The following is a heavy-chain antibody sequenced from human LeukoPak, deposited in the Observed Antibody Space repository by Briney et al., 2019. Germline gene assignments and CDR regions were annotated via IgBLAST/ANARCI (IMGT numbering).Heavy chain of an antibody. J-gene: IGHJ4*02. D-gene: IGHD6-19*01. CDR3: ARANPIAVAGTGFDY. CDR2: ISAYNGST. V-gene: IGHV1-18*01. Sequence: ASVKVSCKASGYTFTSYGISWVRQAPGQGLEWMGWISAYNGSTNYAQKLQGRVTMTTDTSTSTAYMELRSLRSDDTAVYYCARANPIAVAGTGFDYWGQGTLVTVSS. CDR1: GYTFTSYG.